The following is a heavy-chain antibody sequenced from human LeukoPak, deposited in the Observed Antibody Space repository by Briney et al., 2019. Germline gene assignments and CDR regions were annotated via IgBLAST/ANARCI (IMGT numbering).Heavy chain of an antibody. CDR1: RFTFSNYP. V-gene: IGHV3-23*01. J-gene: IGHJ4*02. CDR3: ASSTYYYDSGGYSFDY. CDR2: ISGSGDKT. D-gene: IGHD3-22*01. Sequence: GGSLRLSCAASRFTFSNYPMHWVRQAPGKGLEWVSRISGSGDKTHYADSVRGRCTISRDNSKNMLYLQMNSLRAEDTAVYYCASSTYYYDSGGYSFDYWGQGTLVTVSS.